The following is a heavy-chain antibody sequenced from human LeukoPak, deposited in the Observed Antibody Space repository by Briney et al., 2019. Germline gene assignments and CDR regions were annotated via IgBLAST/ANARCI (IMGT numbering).Heavy chain of an antibody. D-gene: IGHD3-22*01. V-gene: IGHV3-30*02. Sequence: GSLRLSCAASGFIFSSYGMHWVRQAPGKGLEWVARIWHDGSNDDYADSVKGRFTISRDNSKNTLYLQMNSLRAEDTAVYYCAKEGPKRYDSSGYYSYYYYYYMDVWGKGTTVTVSS. CDR3: AKEGPKRYDSSGYYSYYYYYYMDV. CDR1: GFIFSSYG. CDR2: IWHDGSND. J-gene: IGHJ6*03.